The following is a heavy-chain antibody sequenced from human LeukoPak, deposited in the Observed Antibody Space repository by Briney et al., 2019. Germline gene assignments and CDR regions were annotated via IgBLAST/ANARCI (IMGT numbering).Heavy chain of an antibody. CDR1: GFTFSDFY. J-gene: IGHJ3*01. V-gene: IGHV3-11*01. D-gene: IGHD2-15*01. CDR2: ISPRGSYI. Sequence: GRSLRLSCAASGFTFSDFYMTWIRQSPGRGLEWLAYISPRGSYITYADSVKGRFTISRDDANNLLYLQLNSLRDEDTAMYYCTRDPRIIDVWGQGTRVSVSS. CDR3: TRDPRIIDV.